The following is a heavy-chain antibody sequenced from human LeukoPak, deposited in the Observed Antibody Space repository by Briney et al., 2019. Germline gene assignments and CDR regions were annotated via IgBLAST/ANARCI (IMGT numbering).Heavy chain of an antibody. CDR3: TRGPNGYYVGAFDM. CDR2: IRGSGGGT. Sequence: GGSLRLSCAASGITFSTYAMTWVRQAPGKGLEWVSSIRGSGGGTDYAHSVKGRFTISRDNPRDTLFLQMNSRRAEDTALYYCTRGPNGYYVGAFDMWGPGAMVTVSS. D-gene: IGHD3-10*02. V-gene: IGHV3-23*01. CDR1: GITFSTYA. J-gene: IGHJ3*02.